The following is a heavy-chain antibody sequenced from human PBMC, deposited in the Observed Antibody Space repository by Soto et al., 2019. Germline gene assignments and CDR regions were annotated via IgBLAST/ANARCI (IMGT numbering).Heavy chain of an antibody. J-gene: IGHJ4*02. Sequence: SETLSLTCAVYGGSFSGYYWSWIRQPPGKGLEWIGEINHSGSTNYNPSLKSRVTISVDTSKNQFSLKLSSVTAADTAVYYCARVKGPLVVIMYSRPVYFDYWGQGTLVTVSS. V-gene: IGHV4-34*01. CDR1: GGSFSGYY. CDR3: ARVKGPLVVIMYSRPVYFDY. D-gene: IGHD3-22*01. CDR2: INHSGST.